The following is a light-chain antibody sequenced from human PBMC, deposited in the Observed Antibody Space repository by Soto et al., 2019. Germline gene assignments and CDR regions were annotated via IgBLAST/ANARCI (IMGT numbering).Light chain of an antibody. J-gene: IGKJ5*01. V-gene: IGKV3-11*01. CDR2: GAS. Sequence: EIVLTQSPATLSLSPGERAALSCKASQSVHNFLAWYQQKPGQAPRLLIYGASTRAAGIPARFSGSESGTDFAHTISSLEPEDCAVYYGQQRSNWPPITFSQRTRLEIK. CDR3: QQRSNWPPIT. CDR1: QSVHNF.